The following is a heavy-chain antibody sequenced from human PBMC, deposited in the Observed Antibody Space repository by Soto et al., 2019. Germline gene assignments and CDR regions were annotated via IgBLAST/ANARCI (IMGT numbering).Heavy chain of an antibody. V-gene: IGHV3-15*01. Sequence: EVQLVESGGGLVQPGGSLRLSCAASGITFSNAWMSWVRQAPGKGLEWVGRIKSKTDGGTTDYAAPVKGRFTISRDDSKNTLYLQMNSLKTEDTAVYYCTTGYYYDSSGYFDYWGQGTLVTVSS. D-gene: IGHD3-22*01. J-gene: IGHJ4*02. CDR1: GITFSNAW. CDR3: TTGYYYDSSGYFDY. CDR2: IKSKTDGGTT.